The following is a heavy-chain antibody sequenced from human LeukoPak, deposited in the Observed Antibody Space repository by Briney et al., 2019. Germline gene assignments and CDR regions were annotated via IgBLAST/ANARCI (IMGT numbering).Heavy chain of an antibody. CDR1: GYTFTSYG. D-gene: IGHD3-10*01. Sequence: ASVKVSCKASGYTFTSYGISWVRQAPGQGLEWMGWVSAYNGNTNYAQKLQGRVTMTTDTSTSTAYMELRSLRSDDTAVYYCATIRQGWSGGGFDPWGQGTLVTVSS. CDR3: ATIRQGWSGGGFDP. J-gene: IGHJ5*02. V-gene: IGHV1-18*01. CDR2: VSAYNGNT.